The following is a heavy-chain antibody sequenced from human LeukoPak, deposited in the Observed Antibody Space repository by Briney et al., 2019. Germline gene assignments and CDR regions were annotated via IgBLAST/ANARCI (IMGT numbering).Heavy chain of an antibody. Sequence: ASVKVSCKASGYTFTGYYMHWVRQAPGQGLEWMGWINPNSGGTIYAQKFQGRVTITRNTSISTAYMELSSLRSEDTAVYYCARRAVAYKYSYYMDVWGKGTAVTVSS. CDR3: ARRAVAYKYSYYMDV. CDR1: GYTFTGYY. J-gene: IGHJ6*03. D-gene: IGHD4-23*01. CDR2: INPNSGGT. V-gene: IGHV1-2*02.